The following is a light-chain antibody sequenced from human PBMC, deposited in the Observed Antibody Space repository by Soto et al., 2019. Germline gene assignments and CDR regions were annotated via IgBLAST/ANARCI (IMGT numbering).Light chain of an antibody. CDR3: SLYTSSSTLYV. CDR2: DVS. V-gene: IGLV2-14*01. CDR1: SSDVGGYNY. J-gene: IGLJ1*01. Sequence: QAVVTQPASVSGSPGQSITISCTGTSSDVGGYNYVSWYQQHPGKAPKFMIYDVSSRPSGVSNRFSGSKSGDTASLTICGRQAEDEADYYCSLYTSSSTLYVFGTGAKLTVL.